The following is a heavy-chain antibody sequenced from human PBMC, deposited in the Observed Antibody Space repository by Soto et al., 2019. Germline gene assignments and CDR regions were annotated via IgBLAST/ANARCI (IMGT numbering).Heavy chain of an antibody. CDR3: ARDLAKGGGSAGFDY. CDR1: GYTFTVYY. Sequence: QVQLVQSGAEVKKPGASVNVSCKASGYTFTVYYMHWVRQAPGQGLECMGWINPKSGGTRYPQKFQGRVTMTWDTSIRTAYMALTRLRSDDTAVYYCARDLAKGGGSAGFDYWGQGTLVTVSS. D-gene: IGHD1-26*01. J-gene: IGHJ4*02. V-gene: IGHV1-2*02. CDR2: INPKSGGT.